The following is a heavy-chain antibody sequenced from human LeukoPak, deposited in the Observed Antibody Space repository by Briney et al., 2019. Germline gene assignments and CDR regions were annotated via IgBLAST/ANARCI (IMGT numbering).Heavy chain of an antibody. CDR2: INTQSGAP. CDR3: ARDGRSVYDY. V-gene: IGHV1-2*02. D-gene: IGHD3-10*01. Sequence: ASVKVSCKASGYTFTGYYMYWVRQAPGQGLEWMGWINTQSGAPRYAQIFEGRVTITRDTSIGTVYMQVNRLTSDDTAIYYCARDGRSVYDYWGQGTLVTVSP. J-gene: IGHJ4*02. CDR1: GYTFTGYY.